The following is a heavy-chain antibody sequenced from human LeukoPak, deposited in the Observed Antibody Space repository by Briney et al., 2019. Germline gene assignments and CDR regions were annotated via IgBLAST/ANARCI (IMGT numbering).Heavy chain of an antibody. Sequence: GASVKVSCKASGYTFTGYYIHWVRQAPGQGLEWMGWINPDRGGTTYAQKFQGRVTMTRDTSITTAYMGLSRLRSDDTAVYYWARGFGYGWYDSWGQGTLVTVFS. D-gene: IGHD3-10*01. J-gene: IGHJ5*01. CDR3: ARGFGYGWYDS. CDR2: INPDRGGT. CDR1: GYTFTGYY. V-gene: IGHV1-2*02.